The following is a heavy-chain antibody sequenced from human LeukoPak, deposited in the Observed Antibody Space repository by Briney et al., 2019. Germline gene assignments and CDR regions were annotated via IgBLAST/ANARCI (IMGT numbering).Heavy chain of an antibody. CDR2: INHSGST. Sequence: SETLSLTCAVYGGSFSGYYWSWIRQPPGKGLEWIGEINHSGSTNYNPSLKSRVTISVDTSKNQFSLKLSSVPAADTAVYYCARDRMRNYYDSSGYRGDLDYWGQGTLVTVSS. CDR3: ARDRMRNYYDSSGYRGDLDY. CDR1: GGSFSGYY. J-gene: IGHJ4*02. D-gene: IGHD3-22*01. V-gene: IGHV4-34*01.